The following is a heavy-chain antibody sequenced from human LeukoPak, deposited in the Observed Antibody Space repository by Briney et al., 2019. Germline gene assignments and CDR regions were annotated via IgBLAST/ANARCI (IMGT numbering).Heavy chain of an antibody. Sequence: ASVKVSCKASRYTFTSYDINWVREAAGQGLEWMGWMNPNTGRTGFAQKFQGRLTMTRDTSISTAYMELSSLRSEDTAVYYCARGRGLRYFDWLLSGYYYYGMDVWGQGTTVTVSS. J-gene: IGHJ6*02. CDR2: MNPNTGRT. CDR3: ARGRGLRYFDWLLSGYYYYGMDV. V-gene: IGHV1-8*01. D-gene: IGHD3-9*01. CDR1: RYTFTSYD.